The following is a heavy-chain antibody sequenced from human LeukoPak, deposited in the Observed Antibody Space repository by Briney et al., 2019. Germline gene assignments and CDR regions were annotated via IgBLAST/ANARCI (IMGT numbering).Heavy chain of an antibody. CDR2: IYTSGST. J-gene: IGHJ4*02. CDR1: GGSIGSGSYY. CDR3: ARETGLWFGESNLDY. Sequence: SETLSLTCTVSGGSIGSGSYYWSWIRQPAGKGLEWIGRIYTSGSTNYNPSLKSRVTISVDTSKNQFSLKLSSVTAADTAVYYCARETGLWFGESNLDYWGQGTLVTVSS. V-gene: IGHV4-61*02. D-gene: IGHD3-10*01.